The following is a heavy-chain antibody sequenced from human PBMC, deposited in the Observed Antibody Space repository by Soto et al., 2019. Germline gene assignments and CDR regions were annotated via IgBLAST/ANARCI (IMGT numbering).Heavy chain of an antibody. D-gene: IGHD2-2*01. CDR3: ASGKDIVVVPAAPADAFDI. J-gene: IGHJ3*02. Sequence: SVKVSCKASGGTFSSYTISWVRQAPGQGIEWMGRIIPILGIANYAQKFQGRVTITADKSTSTAYMELSSLRSEDTAVYYCASGKDIVVVPAAPADAFDIWGQGTMVTVSS. V-gene: IGHV1-69*02. CDR1: GGTFSSYT. CDR2: IIPILGIA.